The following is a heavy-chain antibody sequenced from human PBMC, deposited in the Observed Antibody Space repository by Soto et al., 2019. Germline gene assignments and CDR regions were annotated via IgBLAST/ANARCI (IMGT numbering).Heavy chain of an antibody. J-gene: IGHJ4*02. CDR3: TGRKYSGGS. CDR2: ISYDGSNK. Sequence: QVQLVESGGGVVQPGRSLRLSCGASGFTFNNYGMQWVRQAPGKGLEWVALISYDGSNKYYADSVKGRFTISRDNSKNPLYLLVNSLSTEGQAVCLCTGRKYSGGSWGQGTLVTV. V-gene: IGHV3-30*03. D-gene: IGHD4-17*01. CDR1: GFTFNNYG.